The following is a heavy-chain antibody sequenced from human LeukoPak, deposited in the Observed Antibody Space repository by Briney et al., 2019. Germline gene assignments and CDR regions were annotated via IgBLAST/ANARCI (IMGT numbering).Heavy chain of an antibody. D-gene: IGHD2-21*02. CDR3: AKESGDCGADCLALNDY. V-gene: IGHV3-21*01. CDR1: GFTFSSYA. CDR2: INSRSTSM. J-gene: IGHJ4*02. Sequence: GGSLRLSCAASGFTFSSYAMSWVRQAPGKGLEWVSSINSRSTSMYYADSVKGRFTVSRDNTKNSLYLQMDSLTAEDTAVYFCAKESGDCGADCLALNDYWGQGTLVTVSS.